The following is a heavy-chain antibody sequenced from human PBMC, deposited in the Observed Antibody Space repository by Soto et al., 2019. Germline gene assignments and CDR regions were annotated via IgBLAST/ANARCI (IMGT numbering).Heavy chain of an antibody. CDR3: PNHLWFGALSN. CDR2: ISGSGGST. CDR1: GFTFSSYA. J-gene: IGHJ4*02. V-gene: IGHV3-23*01. D-gene: IGHD3-10*01. Sequence: EVQLLESGGGLVQPGGSLRLSCAASGFTFSSYAMSWVRQAPGKGLEWVSAISGSGGSTYYADSVKGRFTISRDNSKNTLYLQMNSRRAEDTAVYNWPNHLWFGALSNWGQGTRVPVSS.